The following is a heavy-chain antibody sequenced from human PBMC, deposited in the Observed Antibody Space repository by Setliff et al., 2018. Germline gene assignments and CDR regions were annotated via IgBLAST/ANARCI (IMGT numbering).Heavy chain of an antibody. CDR3: AKGGYCSGGSCYSIHAFDI. J-gene: IGHJ3*02. V-gene: IGHV3-33*06. Sequence: PSETLSLTCAVYGGSFSGYYWSWVRQAPGKGLEWVAVIWYDGSNKYYADSVKGRFTISRDNSKNTLYLQMNSLRAEDTAVYYCAKGGYCSGGSCYSIHAFDIWGQGTKVTVSS. CDR2: IWYDGSNK. D-gene: IGHD2-15*01. CDR1: GGSFSGYY.